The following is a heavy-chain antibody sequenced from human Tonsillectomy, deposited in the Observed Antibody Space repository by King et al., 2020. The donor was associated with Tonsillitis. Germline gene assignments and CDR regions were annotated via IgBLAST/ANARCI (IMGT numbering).Heavy chain of an antibody. CDR3: AREFVVVAATGFDP. J-gene: IGHJ5*02. CDR2: ISYDGSNK. D-gene: IGHD2-15*01. V-gene: IGHV3-30-3*01. Sequence: LVESGGGVVQPGRSLRLSCAASGFTFSSYAMHWVRQAPGKGLEWVAVISYDGSNKYYADSVRGRFTISRDNSKNTLYLQMNSLRAEDTAVYYCAREFVVVAATGFDPWGQGTQVTVSS. CDR1: GFTFSSYA.